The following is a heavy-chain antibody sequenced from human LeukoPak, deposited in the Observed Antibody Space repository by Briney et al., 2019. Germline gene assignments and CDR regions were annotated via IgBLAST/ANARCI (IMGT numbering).Heavy chain of an antibody. D-gene: IGHD3-3*01. J-gene: IGHJ4*02. V-gene: IGHV3-21*06. Sequence: NPGGSLRLSCTASGFTFSAYAMTWVRQAPGKGLEWISSMGSGSRYIYYADSVRGRFTISRDNTKNSLYLVMNNLRAEDTAIYYCARDRPTGASRVFVVQWGQGTPVTVS. CDR3: ARDRPTGASRVFVVQ. CDR1: GFTFSAYA. CDR2: MGSGSRYI.